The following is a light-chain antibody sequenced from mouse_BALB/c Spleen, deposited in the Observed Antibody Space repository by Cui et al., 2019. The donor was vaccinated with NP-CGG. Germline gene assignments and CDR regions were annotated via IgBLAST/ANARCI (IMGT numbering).Light chain of an antibody. CDR2: GTN. CDR3: ALWYSNHWV. CDR1: TGTVTTSNY. Sequence: ALLSQEPPLTTSPGEIVTLTCRSSTGTVTTSNYANWVQEKPDHLFTGLIGGTNNRAPGVPARFSGSLIGDKAALTITGAQTEDEAIYFCALWYSNHWVFGGGTKLTVL. V-gene: IGLV1*01. J-gene: IGLJ1*01.